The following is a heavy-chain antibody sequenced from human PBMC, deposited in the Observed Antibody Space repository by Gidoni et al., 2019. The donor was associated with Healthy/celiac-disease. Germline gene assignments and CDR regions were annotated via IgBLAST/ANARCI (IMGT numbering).Heavy chain of an antibody. D-gene: IGHD6-13*01. CDR3: ARTVSAAAGRDDY. V-gene: IGHV3-30-3*01. CDR1: GFTFSSYA. J-gene: IGHJ4*02. Sequence: QVQLVESGGGVVQPGRSLRLSCAASGFTFSSYAMHWVRQAPGKGLEWVAVISYDGSNKYYADAVKGRFTISRDNSKNTLYLEMNSLRAEDTAVYYCARTVSAAAGRDDYWGQGTLVTVSS. CDR2: ISYDGSNK.